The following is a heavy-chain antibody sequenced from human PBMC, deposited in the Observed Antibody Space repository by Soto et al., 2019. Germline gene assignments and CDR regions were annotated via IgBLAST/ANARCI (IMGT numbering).Heavy chain of an antibody. Sequence: QVQLVQSGAEVKKPGSSVKVSCKASGGTFSSYAISWVRQAPGQGLEWMGGIIPIFGTANYAQKFQGRVTITADKSTNTAYMELSSLRSEDTAVYYCAGGRGTSCYGYYYGMDVWGQGTTVTVSS. V-gene: IGHV1-69*06. CDR2: IIPIFGTA. CDR1: GGTFSSYA. D-gene: IGHD2-2*01. J-gene: IGHJ6*02. CDR3: AGGRGTSCYGYYYGMDV.